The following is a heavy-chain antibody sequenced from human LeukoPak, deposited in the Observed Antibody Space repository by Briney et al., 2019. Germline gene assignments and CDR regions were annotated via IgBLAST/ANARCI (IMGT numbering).Heavy chain of an antibody. CDR1: GYTFTSYY. D-gene: IGHD5-12*01. J-gene: IGHJ5*02. CDR3: AREATGYRGISNWFDP. V-gene: IGHV1-46*01. Sequence: ASVKVSCKASGYTFTSYYMHWVRQAPGRGLEWMGIINPSGGSTSYAQKFQGRVTMTRDTPTSTVYMELSSLRSEDTAVYYCAREATGYRGISNWFDPWGQGTLVTVSS. CDR2: INPSGGST.